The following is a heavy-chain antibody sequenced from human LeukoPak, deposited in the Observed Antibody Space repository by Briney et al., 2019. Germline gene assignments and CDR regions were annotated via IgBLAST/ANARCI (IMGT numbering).Heavy chain of an antibody. CDR1: GASISGSGYY. CDR3: ARGGLYYGSGSHNFDY. CDR2: IYHSGST. Sequence: PSETLSLTCAVSGASISGSGYYLGWIRQPPGKGLEWIGSIYHSGSTYYNPSLKSRVTISVDTSKNQFSLKLSSVTAADTAAYYCARGGLYYGSGSHNFDYWGQGTLVTVSS. J-gene: IGHJ4*02. V-gene: IGHV4-38-2*01. D-gene: IGHD3-10*01.